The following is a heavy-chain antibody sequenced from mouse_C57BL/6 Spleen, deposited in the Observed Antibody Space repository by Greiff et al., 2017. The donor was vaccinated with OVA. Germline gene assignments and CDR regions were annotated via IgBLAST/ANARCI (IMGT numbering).Heavy chain of an antibody. Sequence: VQLQQPGAELVRPGSSVKLSCKASGYTFTSYWMHWVKQRPIQGLEWIGNIDPSDSETHYNQKFKDKATLTVDKSSNTAYMQLSSLTSEDSAVYYCARSDYGNYEAYWGQGTLVTVSA. CDR3: ARSDYGNYEAY. CDR1: GYTFTSYW. CDR2: IDPSDSET. D-gene: IGHD2-1*01. V-gene: IGHV1-52*01. J-gene: IGHJ3*01.